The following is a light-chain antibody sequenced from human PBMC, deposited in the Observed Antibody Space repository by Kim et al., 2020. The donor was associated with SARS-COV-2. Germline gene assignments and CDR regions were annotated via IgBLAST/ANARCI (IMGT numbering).Light chain of an antibody. J-gene: IGKJ4*01. Sequence: LSPGESVTLSCRASQSISKYLAWYQQKPGQAPRLLIYDASNRATGIPPTFSGSGSGTDFTLTISSLEPEDFAVYYCQQRAEWPLTFGGGTKVDIK. CDR1: QSISKY. V-gene: IGKV3-11*01. CDR2: DAS. CDR3: QQRAEWPLT.